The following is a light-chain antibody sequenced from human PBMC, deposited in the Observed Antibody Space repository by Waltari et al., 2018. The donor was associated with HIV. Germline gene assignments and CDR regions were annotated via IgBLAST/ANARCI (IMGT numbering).Light chain of an antibody. V-gene: IGLV2-23*01. J-gene: IGLJ2*01. CDR1: SSDVGRYNL. CDR3: CSYAGSSTLEV. Sequence: QSALTQPASVSGSPGQSITISCPGTSSDVGRYNLVSWYQQHPGKAPKLMIYEGSKRPSGVSNRFSGSKSGNTASLTISGLQAEDEADYYCCSYAGSSTLEVFGGGTKLTVL. CDR2: EGS.